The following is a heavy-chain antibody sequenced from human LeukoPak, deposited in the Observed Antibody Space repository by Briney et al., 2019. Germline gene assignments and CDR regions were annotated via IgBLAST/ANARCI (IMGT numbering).Heavy chain of an antibody. D-gene: IGHD2-2*02. CDR1: GFTFSSYA. CDR2: ISYDGSNK. J-gene: IGHJ5*02. CDR3: ARSRPAAAILAH. Sequence: GGSLRLSCAASGFTFSSYAMHWVRQAPGKGLEWVAVISYDGSNKYYADSVKGRFTISRDNSKNTLYLQMNSLRAEDTAVYYCARSRPAAAILAHWGQGTLVTVSS. V-gene: IGHV3-30-3*01.